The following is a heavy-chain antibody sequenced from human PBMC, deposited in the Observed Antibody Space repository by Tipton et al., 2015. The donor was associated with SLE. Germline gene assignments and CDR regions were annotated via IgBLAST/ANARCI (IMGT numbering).Heavy chain of an antibody. CDR2: ISPSSVYI. D-gene: IGHD5-24*01. CDR3: ARVLTRDGARDS. Sequence: SLRLSCAASGFSFSSYNMNWVRQAPGKGLEWVSSISPSSVYIYYAASAKGRFTISRDNAKNSLYLQMHSLRAEDTAVYFCARVLTRDGARDSWGQGTLVAVSS. J-gene: IGHJ4*02. CDR1: GFSFSSYN. V-gene: IGHV3-21*01.